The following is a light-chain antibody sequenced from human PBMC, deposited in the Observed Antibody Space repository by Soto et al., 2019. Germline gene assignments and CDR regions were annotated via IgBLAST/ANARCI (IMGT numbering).Light chain of an antibody. CDR1: KLGDKY. CDR2: QDS. V-gene: IGLV3-1*01. Sequence: SYELTQPPSVSVSPGQTASITSSGDKLGDKYACWYQQKPGQSPVLVIYQDSKRPSGIPERFSGSNSGNTATLTISGTQAMDEADYYCQAWDRSTVVFGGGTKLTVL. J-gene: IGLJ2*01. CDR3: QAWDRSTVV.